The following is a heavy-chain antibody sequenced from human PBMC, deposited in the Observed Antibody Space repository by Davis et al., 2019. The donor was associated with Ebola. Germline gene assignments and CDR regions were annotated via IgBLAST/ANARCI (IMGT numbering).Heavy chain of an antibody. CDR3: ARSRRGVYSSGWYRNYYYMDV. J-gene: IGHJ6*03. Sequence: GESLKISCAASGFTFSSYDMHWVRQATGKGLEWVSAIGTAGDTYYPGSVKGRFTISRENAKNSLYLQMNSLRAGDTAVYYCARSRRGVYSSGWYRNYYYMDVWGKGTTVTVSS. CDR1: GFTFSSYD. D-gene: IGHD6-19*01. V-gene: IGHV3-13*01. CDR2: IGTAGDT.